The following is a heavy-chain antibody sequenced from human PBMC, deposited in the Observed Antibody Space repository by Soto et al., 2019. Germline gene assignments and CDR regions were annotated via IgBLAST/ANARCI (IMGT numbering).Heavy chain of an antibody. CDR3: ARQSGSQVENYYYGMDV. J-gene: IGHJ6*02. V-gene: IGHV5-10-1*01. D-gene: IGHD1-26*01. CDR2: IDPSDSYT. Sequence: GESLKISCKGSGYSFTSYWISWVRQMPGKGLEWMGRIDPSDSYTNYSPSFQGHVTISADKSISTAYLQWSSLKASDTAMYYCARQSGSQVENYYYGMDVWGQGTTVTVSS. CDR1: GYSFTSYW.